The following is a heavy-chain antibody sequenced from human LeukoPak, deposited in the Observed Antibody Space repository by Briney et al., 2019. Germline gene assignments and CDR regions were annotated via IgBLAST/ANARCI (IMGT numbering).Heavy chain of an antibody. CDR1: GYSFTSYW. J-gene: IGHJ4*02. V-gene: IGHV5-10-1*01. CDR2: IDPSDSYT. Sequence: GESLKISCKGSGYSFTSYWISWVRRMPGKGLEWMGRIDPSDSYTNYSPSFQGHVTISADKSISTAYLQWSSLKASDTAVYYCARLARGYFDYWGQGTLVTVSS. CDR3: ARLARGYFDY. D-gene: IGHD3-10*01.